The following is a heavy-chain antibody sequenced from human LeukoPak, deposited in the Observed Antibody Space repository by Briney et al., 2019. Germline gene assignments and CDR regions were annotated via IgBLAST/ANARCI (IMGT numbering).Heavy chain of an antibody. V-gene: IGHV4-59*08. J-gene: IGHJ4*02. Sequence: KSSETLSLACTVSGDSVSGVYWSWIRQPPGKGLEWIGYIYYSGSTNYNPSLKSRVTISVDTSKNQFSLKLSSVTAADTAVYYCARQRGYSYGYVRAGPPFDYWGQGTLVTVSS. CDR3: ARQRGYSYGYVRAGPPFDY. CDR2: IYYSGST. CDR1: GDSVSGVY. D-gene: IGHD5-18*01.